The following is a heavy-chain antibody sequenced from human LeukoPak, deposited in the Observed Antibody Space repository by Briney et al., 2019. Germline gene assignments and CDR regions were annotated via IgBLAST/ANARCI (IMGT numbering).Heavy chain of an antibody. CDR3: ARGPGIAVAGYFDY. Sequence: SETLSLTCAVYGGSLSGYYWSWIRQPPGKGLEWIGEINHSGSTNYNPSLKSRVTISVDTPKNQFSLKLSSVTAADTAVYYCARGPGIAVAGYFDYWGQGTLVTVSS. D-gene: IGHD6-19*01. J-gene: IGHJ4*02. CDR1: GGSLSGYY. V-gene: IGHV4-34*01. CDR2: INHSGST.